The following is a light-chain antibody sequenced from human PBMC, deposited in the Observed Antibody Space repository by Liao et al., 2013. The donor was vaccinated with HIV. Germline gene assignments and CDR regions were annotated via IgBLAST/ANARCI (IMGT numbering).Light chain of an antibody. CDR2: YDA. J-gene: IGLJ2*01. Sequence: SYELTQPPSLSLAPGQTARITCGGNNIGRRSVHWYQQRPGQAPVVVISYDAVRPSQIPERFSGSNSGNTATLTITRVEAGDEADYYCQVWDGDFAVFGGGTKLTVL. CDR3: QVWDGDFAV. CDR1: NIGRRS. V-gene: IGLV3-21*04.